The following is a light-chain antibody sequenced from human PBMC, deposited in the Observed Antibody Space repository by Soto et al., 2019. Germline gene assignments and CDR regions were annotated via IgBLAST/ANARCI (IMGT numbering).Light chain of an antibody. Sequence: EVVLTQSSATLSLSPGERATLSCRASQSVINYLAWYQQKPGQAPRLLIYDASNRATGIPARFSGSGSGTDFTLTITNLESEDFAVYYCQHRGRFGQGTKVDIK. CDR2: DAS. CDR3: QHRGR. CDR1: QSVINY. J-gene: IGKJ1*01. V-gene: IGKV3-11*01.